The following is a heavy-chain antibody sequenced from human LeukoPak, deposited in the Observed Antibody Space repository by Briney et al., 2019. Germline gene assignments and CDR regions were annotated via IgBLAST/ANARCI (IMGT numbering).Heavy chain of an antibody. CDR2: MNPNSGNT. J-gene: IGHJ3*02. CDR1: GYTFTSYA. CDR3: ARGGWNTMDWSGDAFDI. Sequence: GASVKVSCKASGYTFTSYAMNWVRQAPGQGLEWMGWMNPNSGNTGYAQKFQGRVTITRNTSISTAYMELSSLRSEDTAVYYCARGGWNTMDWSGDAFDIWGQGTMVTVSS. D-gene: IGHD5-24*01. V-gene: IGHV1-8*03.